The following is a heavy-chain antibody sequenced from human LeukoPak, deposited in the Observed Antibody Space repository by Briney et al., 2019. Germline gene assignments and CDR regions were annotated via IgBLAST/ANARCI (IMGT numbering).Heavy chain of an antibody. D-gene: IGHD5-18*01. CDR1: GFTFSSYA. V-gene: IGHV3-23*01. CDR2: ISGSGGST. CDR3: ANIPGPRGYSYGLLVF. Sequence: GGSLRLSCAASGFTFSSYAMSWVRQAPGKGLEWVSAISGSGGSTYYADSVKGRFTISRDNSKNTLYLQMNSLRAEDTAVYYCANIPGPRGYSYGLLVFWGQGTLVTVSS. J-gene: IGHJ4*02.